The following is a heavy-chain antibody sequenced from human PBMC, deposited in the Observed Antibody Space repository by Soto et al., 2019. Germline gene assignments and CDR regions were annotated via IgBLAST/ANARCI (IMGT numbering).Heavy chain of an antibody. D-gene: IGHD2-2*01. CDR1: GGTFSSHS. CDR3: STSVYCSTTRCYYYYGLDV. J-gene: IGHJ6*02. CDR2: IIPIFGTE. Sequence: QVQLVQSGAEVKKPGSSVKVSCKVSGGTFSSHSINWVRQAPGQGPEWMGGIIPIFGTEHYAQKFQGRVTITADESTSTAYMELSSLTSEDTAIYYCSTSVYCSTTRCYYYYGLDVWGQGTTVIVSS. V-gene: IGHV1-69*01.